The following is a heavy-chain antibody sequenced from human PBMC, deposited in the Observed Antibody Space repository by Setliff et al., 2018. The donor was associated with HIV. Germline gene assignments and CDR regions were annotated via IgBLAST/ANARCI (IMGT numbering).Heavy chain of an antibody. J-gene: IGHJ4*02. CDR3: AKEVPYSNGFMYFDY. V-gene: IGHV3-30*07. Sequence: GGSLRLSCVASGFTFSTFAMNWVRQAPGKGLEWVSVISFDGTKTSYADSVKGRFTISRDNSENTLYLQMNSLRPEDTAIYYCAKEVPYSNGFMYFDYWGQGTLVTVSS. CDR1: GFTFSTFA. D-gene: IGHD3-22*01. CDR2: ISFDGTKT.